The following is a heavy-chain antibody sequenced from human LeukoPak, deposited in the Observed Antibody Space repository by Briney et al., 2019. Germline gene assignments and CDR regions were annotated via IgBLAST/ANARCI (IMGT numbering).Heavy chain of an antibody. D-gene: IGHD2-2*01. J-gene: IGHJ4*02. CDR1: GFTFSSFG. V-gene: IGHV3-33*01. CDR2: IWYDGSNT. CDR3: ARDALAAGYRLEWYYFDY. Sequence: GGSLRLSCVASGFTFSSFGMHWVRQAPGKGLEWVALIWYDGSNTYYADSVKGRFTISRDNAKNSLYLQMNSLRAEDTAVYYCARDALAAGYRLEWYYFDYWGQGTLVTVSS.